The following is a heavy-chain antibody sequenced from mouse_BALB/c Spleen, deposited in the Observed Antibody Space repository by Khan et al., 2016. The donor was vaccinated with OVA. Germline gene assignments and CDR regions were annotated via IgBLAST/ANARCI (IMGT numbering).Heavy chain of an antibody. D-gene: IGHD1-2*01. CDR1: GYIFTDFY. Sequence: QVQLQQSGTDLARPGASVKVSCKASGYIFTDFYITWVKQRTGQGLEWIGEIYPGSGTTYYNEHFKGKASLTADKSSNTAYMQLSSLTSEDSAVYFCARLDTTALDYWGQGTTLTVSS. V-gene: IGHV1-77*01. CDR2: IYPGSGTT. J-gene: IGHJ2*01. CDR3: ARLDTTALDY.